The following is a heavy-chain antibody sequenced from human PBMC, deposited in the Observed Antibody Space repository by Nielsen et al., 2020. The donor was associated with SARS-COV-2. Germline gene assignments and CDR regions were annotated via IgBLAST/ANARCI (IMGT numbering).Heavy chain of an antibody. CDR1: GYTFTSYD. Sequence: ASVKVSCKASGYTFTSYDISWVRQAPGQGLEWMGWISAYNGNTNYAQKLQGRVTMTTDTSTSTAYMELRSLRSDDTAVYYCAAHLRGGYCSSTSCWGQHWGQGTLVTVSS. J-gene: IGHJ1*01. CDR3: AAHLRGGYCSSTSCWGQH. D-gene: IGHD2-2*01. V-gene: IGHV1-18*01. CDR2: ISAYNGNT.